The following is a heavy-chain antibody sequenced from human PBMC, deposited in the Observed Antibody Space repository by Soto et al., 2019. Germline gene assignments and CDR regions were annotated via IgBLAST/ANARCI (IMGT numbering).Heavy chain of an antibody. V-gene: IGHV3-30-3*01. Sequence: QVQLVESGGGVVQPGRSLRLSCAASGFTFSRYAMHWVRQAPGKGLEWVAVVFYDGSTKYYADSVKGRFTISRDNSKNTLYLQMDSLRTEDTAVYYCASHPARYPSDFWGQGTLVTVSS. CDR3: ASHPARYPSDF. CDR2: VFYDGSTK. D-gene: IGHD1-1*01. CDR1: GFTFSRYA. J-gene: IGHJ4*02.